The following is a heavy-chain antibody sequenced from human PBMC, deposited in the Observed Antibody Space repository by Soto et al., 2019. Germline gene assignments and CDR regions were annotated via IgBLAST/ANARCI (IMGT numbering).Heavy chain of an antibody. CDR1: GFTFSDYY. D-gene: IGHD1-1*01. Sequence: PGGSLRLSCAASGFTFSDYYMSWIRQAPGKGLEWISYISSSGGAIYHADSVKGRLTISRDNAKNSLYLQMNGLRAEDTAVYYCARDLKPREALAPYYFDYWVQGTLVTVSS. CDR2: ISSSGGAI. CDR3: ARDLKPREALAPYYFDY. V-gene: IGHV3-11*01. J-gene: IGHJ4*02.